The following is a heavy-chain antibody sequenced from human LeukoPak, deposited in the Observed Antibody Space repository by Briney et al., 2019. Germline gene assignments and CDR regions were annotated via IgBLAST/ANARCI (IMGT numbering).Heavy chain of an antibody. J-gene: IGHJ3*02. CDR1: GGSFSGYY. D-gene: IGHD4-17*01. CDR2: INHSGST. Sequence: SETLSLTCAVYGGSFSGYYWSWIRQPPGKGLEWIGEINHSGSTNYNPSLKSRVTISVDTSKTQFSLKLSSVTAADTAVYYCARDTVTTGQPPRDAFDIWGQGTMVTVSS. V-gene: IGHV4-34*01. CDR3: ARDTVTTGQPPRDAFDI.